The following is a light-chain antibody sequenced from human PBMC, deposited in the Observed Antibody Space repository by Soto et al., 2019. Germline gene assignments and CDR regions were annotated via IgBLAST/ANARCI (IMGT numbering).Light chain of an antibody. CDR2: GAS. V-gene: IGKV3-15*01. Sequence: EIVITQSPSTVSVSPGERATLPCRASQSVSSNLAWYQQKPGQAPRLLIYGASTRATGIPARFSGSGSGTEFTLTISSLQSEDFAVYYCQQYGSSPWTFGQGTKVDIK. J-gene: IGKJ1*01. CDR1: QSVSSN. CDR3: QQYGSSPWT.